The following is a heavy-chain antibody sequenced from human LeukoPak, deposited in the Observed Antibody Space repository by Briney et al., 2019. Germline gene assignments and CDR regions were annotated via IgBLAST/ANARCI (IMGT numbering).Heavy chain of an antibody. CDR2: INPNSGGT. CDR1: GYTFTGYY. V-gene: IGHV1-2*02. Sequence: ASVKVSCKASGYTFTGYYMHWVRQAPGQGLEWMGWINPNSGGTNYAQKFQGRVTMTRDTSISTAYMELSRLRSDDTAVYYCARVLDYGDYADYYYGMDVWGQGTTVTVSS. D-gene: IGHD4-17*01. CDR3: ARVLDYGDYADYYYGMDV. J-gene: IGHJ6*02.